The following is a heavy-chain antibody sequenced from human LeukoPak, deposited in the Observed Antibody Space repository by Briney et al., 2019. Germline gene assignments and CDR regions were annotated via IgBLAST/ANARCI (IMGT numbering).Heavy chain of an antibody. CDR2: ISSSSSYI. Sequence: TGGSLRLSCAASGFTFSSYSMNWVRQAPGKGLEWVSSISSSSSYIYYADSVKGRFTISRDNAKNSLYLQMNSLRAEDTAVYYCARDQIVVVYGMDVWGQGTTVTVSS. CDR1: GFTFSSYS. J-gene: IGHJ6*02. CDR3: ARDQIVVVYGMDV. V-gene: IGHV3-21*01. D-gene: IGHD2-21*01.